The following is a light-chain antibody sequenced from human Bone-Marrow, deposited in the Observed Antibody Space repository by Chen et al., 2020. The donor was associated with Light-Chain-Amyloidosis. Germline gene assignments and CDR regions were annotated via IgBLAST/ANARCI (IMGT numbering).Light chain of an antibody. CDR1: NIGTTS. Sequence: SHVLTQPSSVSVAPGQTATIACGGNNIGTTSVHWYQQTPGQAPLLVVYDYSDRPSGIPERLSGCNSGNTATLTISRVEAGDEADYYCQVWDRGSDRPVFGGGTKLTVL. V-gene: IGLV3-21*02. CDR2: DYS. CDR3: QVWDRGSDRPV. J-gene: IGLJ3*02.